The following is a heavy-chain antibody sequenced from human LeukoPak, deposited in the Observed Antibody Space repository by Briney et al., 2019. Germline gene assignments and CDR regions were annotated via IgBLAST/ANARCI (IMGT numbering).Heavy chain of an antibody. D-gene: IGHD3-3*01. CDR2: IKSKTDGGTT. V-gene: IGHV3-15*01. CDR1: GFTFNNAW. J-gene: IGHJ3*01. Sequence: PGGSLRLSCAASGFTFNNAWMSWVRQAPGKGLEWVGRIKSKTDGGTTDYAAPVKGRFTISRDDSKNTLYLQMNSLRTEDTAVYYCTTIAIFGAADAFDVWGQGTMVTVSS. CDR3: TTIAIFGAADAFDV.